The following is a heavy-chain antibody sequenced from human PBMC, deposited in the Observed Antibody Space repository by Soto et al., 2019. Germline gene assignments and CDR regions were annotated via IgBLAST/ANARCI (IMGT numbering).Heavy chain of an antibody. V-gene: IGHV5-10-1*01. CDR1: GCSFTSYW. D-gene: IGHD6-6*01. CDR2: IDPSDSYT. Sequence: GESLKISCKGSGCSFTSYWISWVRQMPGKGLEWMGRIDPSDSYTNYSPSFQGHVTISADKSISTAYLQWSSLKASDTAMYYCARYSSSSGYYYYYGMDVWGQGTTVTVSS. J-gene: IGHJ6*02. CDR3: ARYSSSSGYYYYYGMDV.